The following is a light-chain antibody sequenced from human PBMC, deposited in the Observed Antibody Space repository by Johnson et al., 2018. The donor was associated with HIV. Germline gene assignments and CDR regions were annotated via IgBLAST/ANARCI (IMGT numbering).Light chain of an antibody. CDR1: NSNIGNNF. CDR2: ENN. CDR3: GTWDSSLSTGV. V-gene: IGLV1-51*02. Sequence: QSVLTQPPSVSAAPGQKVTISCSGNNSNIGNNFVSWYQQLPGTAPKLLIYENNKRPSGIPDRFSASKSGTSATLGITGLQTGDEADYFCGTWDSSLSTGVFGTGTEVTVL. J-gene: IGLJ1*01.